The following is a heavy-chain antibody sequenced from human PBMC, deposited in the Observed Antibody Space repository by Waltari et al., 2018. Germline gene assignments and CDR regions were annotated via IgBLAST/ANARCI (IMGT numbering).Heavy chain of an antibody. J-gene: IGHJ4*02. CDR3: ARGGRDYVWGSYRYSPHFDY. D-gene: IGHD3-16*02. V-gene: IGHV4-34*01. CDR1: GGSFSGYY. Sequence: QVQLQQWGAGLLKPSETLSLTCAVYGGSFSGYYWSWIRPPPGKGLEWIGEINHSGSTNYNPSLKSRVTISVDTSKNQFSLKLSSVTAADTAVYYCARGGRDYVWGSYRYSPHFDYWGQGTLVTVSS. CDR2: INHSGST.